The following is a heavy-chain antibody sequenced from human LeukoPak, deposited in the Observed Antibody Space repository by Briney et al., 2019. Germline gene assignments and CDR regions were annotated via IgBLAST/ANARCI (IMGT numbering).Heavy chain of an antibody. CDR2: INPSGSST. CDR1: GYSFTSYY. CDR3: ARDGRGSRSSWFDP. J-gene: IGHJ5*02. V-gene: IGHV1-46*01. Sequence: ASVKVSCKASGYSFTSYYMHWVRQAPGQGLEWMGLINPSGSSTTYAQKFQGRVTMTRDMFTSTDYMELTSLTSDDTAVYYCARDGRGSRSSWFDPWGQGTLVIVSS. D-gene: IGHD3-10*01.